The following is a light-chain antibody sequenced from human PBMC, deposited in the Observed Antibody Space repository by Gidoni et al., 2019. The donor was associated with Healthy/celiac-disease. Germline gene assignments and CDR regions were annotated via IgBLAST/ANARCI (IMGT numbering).Light chain of an antibody. CDR1: QSVSSN. CDR3: QQYNNWPPLT. Sequence: EIVLTQSLATLSVSPGERATLSCRASQSVSSNLAWYQQKPGQAPRLLIYGASTRATGIPARFSGSRSGTEFTLTISSLQSEDFAVYYCQQYNNWPPLTFGGXTKVEIK. J-gene: IGKJ4*01. V-gene: IGKV3-15*01. CDR2: GAS.